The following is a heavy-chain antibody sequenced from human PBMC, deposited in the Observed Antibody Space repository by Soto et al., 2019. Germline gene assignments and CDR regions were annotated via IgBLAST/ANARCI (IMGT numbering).Heavy chain of an antibody. V-gene: IGHV4-59*01. J-gene: IGHJ4*02. CDR3: AREGNLGRWLQPLDF. CDR2: IHYNGNT. D-gene: IGHD5-12*01. CDR1: GDSISASS. Sequence: PSETLSLTCTVSGDSISASSWSWVRQPPGKGLEWIGNIHYNGNTKYNPSLKSRVTMSVDTSKNQCSLKLISVTAADTAKYFCAREGNLGRWLQPLDFWGQGTLVT.